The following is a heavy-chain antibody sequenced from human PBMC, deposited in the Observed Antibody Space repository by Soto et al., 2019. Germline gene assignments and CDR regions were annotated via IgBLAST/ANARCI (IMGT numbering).Heavy chain of an antibody. Sequence: SATLSLTCAVYGVSVSCYYWTWIRQPPGTGLEWIGEINHSGRTNYNPSLKSRVTISVDTSKNQFSLKLSSVTAADTAVYYCARRYGYSFDYWGQGTLVTVSS. V-gene: IGHV4-34*01. CDR2: INHSGRT. J-gene: IGHJ4*02. CDR1: GVSVSCYY. D-gene: IGHD1-1*01. CDR3: ARRYGYSFDY.